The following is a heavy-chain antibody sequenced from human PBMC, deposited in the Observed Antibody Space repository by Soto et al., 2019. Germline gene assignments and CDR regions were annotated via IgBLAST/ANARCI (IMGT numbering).Heavy chain of an antibody. CDR3: ARGGRKYSAYDYAY. V-gene: IGHV4-34*01. CDR2: INHSGST. CDR1: GGSFRNYQ. D-gene: IGHD5-12*01. Sequence: QVQLQQWGAGLLKPSGTLSLSCAVYGGSFRNYQWSWIRQPPGKGLEWIGEINHSGSTNYNPSLKSRLTISVDTSKNQMSLKLTSVTAADTAVYYCARGGRKYSAYDYAYWRQGTLVTVSP. J-gene: IGHJ4*02.